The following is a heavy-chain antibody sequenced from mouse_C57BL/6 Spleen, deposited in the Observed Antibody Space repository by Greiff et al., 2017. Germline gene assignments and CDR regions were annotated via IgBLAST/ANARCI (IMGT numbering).Heavy chain of an antibody. Sequence: VQLQQSGAELVRPGASVTLSCKASGYTFTDYEMHWVKQTPVHGLEWIGAIDPETGGTAYNQKFKGKAILTADKSSITAYMELRSLTSEDSAVYYCTRKDYDSYWGQGTLVTVSA. CDR1: GYTFTDYE. D-gene: IGHD2-4*01. V-gene: IGHV1-15*01. CDR3: TRKDYDSY. CDR2: IDPETGGT. J-gene: IGHJ3*01.